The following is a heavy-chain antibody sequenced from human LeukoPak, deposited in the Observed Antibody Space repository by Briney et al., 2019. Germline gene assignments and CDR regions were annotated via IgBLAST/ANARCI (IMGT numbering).Heavy chain of an antibody. V-gene: IGHV3-30*03. J-gene: IGHJ6*02. CDR1: GFTFSSYG. Sequence: GGSLRLSCAASGFTFSSYGMHWVRQAPGKGLEWVAVISYDGSNKYYADSVKGRFTISRDNSKNTLYLQMNSLRADDTAVYYCARDLQDTAMVSYYYYYGMDVWGQGTTVTVSS. CDR3: ARDLQDTAMVSYYYYYGMDV. D-gene: IGHD5-18*01. CDR2: ISYDGSNK.